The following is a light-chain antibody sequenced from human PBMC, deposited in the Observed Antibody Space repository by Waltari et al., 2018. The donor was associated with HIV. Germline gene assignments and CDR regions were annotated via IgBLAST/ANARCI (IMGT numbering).Light chain of an antibody. CDR1: SLRSYY. CDR2: GKN. CDR3: NSRDSSGNHVV. Sequence: SSELTQDPAVSVALGQTVRITCQGDSLRSYYASWYKQKPGQAPVLVIYGKNNRPSGIPDLCSGSSSGNTASWTITGARAEDEADYYCNSRDSSGNHVVFGGGTKLTVL. J-gene: IGLJ2*01. V-gene: IGLV3-19*01.